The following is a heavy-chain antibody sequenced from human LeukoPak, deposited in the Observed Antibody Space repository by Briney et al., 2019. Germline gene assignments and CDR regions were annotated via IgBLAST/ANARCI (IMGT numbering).Heavy chain of an antibody. CDR3: ARGRSSGWFYYYYYMDV. D-gene: IGHD6-19*01. Sequence: SETLSLTCAVYGGSFSGYYWSWIRQPPGKGLEWIGEINHSGSTNYNPSLKSRVTISVDTSKNQFSLKLSSVTAADTAVYYCARGRSSGWFYYYYYMDVWGKGTTVTVSS. CDR2: INHSGST. V-gene: IGHV4-34*01. J-gene: IGHJ6*03. CDR1: GGSFSGYY.